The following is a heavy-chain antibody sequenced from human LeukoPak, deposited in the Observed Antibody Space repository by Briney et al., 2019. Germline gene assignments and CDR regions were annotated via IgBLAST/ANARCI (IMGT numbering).Heavy chain of an antibody. D-gene: IGHD7-27*01. CDR2: MGIGTSTI. J-gene: IGHJ4*02. Sequence: PGESLRLSCAASGFTFTTYSMNWVRQAPGKGLEWVSHMGIGTSTIGYADSVKGRFTISRDNAKNSVHLQMSNLRVDDSAVYYCVRDKDWGFDGWGQGTLVTASS. CDR3: VRDKDWGFDG. V-gene: IGHV3-48*01. CDR1: GFTFTTYS.